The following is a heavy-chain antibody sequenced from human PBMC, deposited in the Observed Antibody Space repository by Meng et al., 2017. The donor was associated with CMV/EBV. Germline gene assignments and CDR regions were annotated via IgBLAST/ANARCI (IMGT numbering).Heavy chain of an antibody. J-gene: IGHJ6*02. CDR3: ARDAGYSGKYYYGMDV. V-gene: IGHV3-23*03. D-gene: IGHD5-18*01. CDR1: GFTFSSYA. CDR2: LYSGDSST. Sequence: GESLKISCAATGFTFSSYAMSWVRQAPGKGLEWVSVLYSGDSSTYYVDSVKGRFTISRDNSKNTLYLQMNSLRAEDTAVYYCARDAGYSGKYYYGMDVWGQGTTVTVSS.